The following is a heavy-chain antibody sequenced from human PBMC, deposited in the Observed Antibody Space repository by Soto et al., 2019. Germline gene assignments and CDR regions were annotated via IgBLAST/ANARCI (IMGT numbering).Heavy chain of an antibody. Sequence: GGSLRLSCAASGFTFSSYAMHWVRQAPGKGLEWVAVISYDGSNKYYADSVKGRFTISRDNSKNTLYLQMNSLRAEDTAVYYCARDRYMIVVFDYWGQGTLVTVSS. J-gene: IGHJ4*02. CDR2: ISYDGSNK. V-gene: IGHV3-30-3*01. CDR3: ARDRYMIVVFDY. CDR1: GFTFSSYA. D-gene: IGHD3-22*01.